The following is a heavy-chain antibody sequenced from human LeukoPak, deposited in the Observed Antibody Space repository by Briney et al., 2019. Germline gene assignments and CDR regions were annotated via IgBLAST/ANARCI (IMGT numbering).Heavy chain of an antibody. CDR2: INPSSGGT. CDR1: GYTFTGYY. Sequence: ASVKVSCKTSGYTFTGYYLHWVRQAPGQGLEWMGWINPSSGGTNYAQRFQGRVTMTRDTAISTAYMELSRLRSDDTAVCYCARKAGDYWGQGTLVTVSS. D-gene: IGHD6-19*01. V-gene: IGHV1-2*02. CDR3: ARKAGDY. J-gene: IGHJ4*02.